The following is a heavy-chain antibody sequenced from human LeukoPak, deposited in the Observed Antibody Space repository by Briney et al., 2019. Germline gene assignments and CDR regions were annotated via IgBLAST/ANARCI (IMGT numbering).Heavy chain of an antibody. V-gene: IGHV3-30*18. CDR1: GFTFSSYG. CDR3: AKRLSGSYSLGCVDY. CDR2: ISYDGSNK. D-gene: IGHD1-26*01. Sequence: GRSLRLSCAASGFTFSSYGMHWVRQAPGKGLEWVAVISYDGSNKYYADSVKGRFTISRDNSKNTLYLQMNSLRAEDTAVYYCAKRLSGSYSLGCVDYWGQGTLVTVSS. J-gene: IGHJ4*02.